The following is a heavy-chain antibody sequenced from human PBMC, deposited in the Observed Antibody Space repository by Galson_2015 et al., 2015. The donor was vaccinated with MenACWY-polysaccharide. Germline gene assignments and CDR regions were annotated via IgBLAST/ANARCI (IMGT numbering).Heavy chain of an antibody. CDR1: GFSVSSNH. V-gene: IGHV3-53*01. CDR2: IYSGGNT. CDR3: ARKGSGWNVFDY. D-gene: IGHD6-19*01. Sequence: SLRLSCAASGFSVSSNHMSWVRQAPGKGLEWVSVIYSGGNTYYGDSVKGRFTISRDNAKNSLSLQVNSLRDDDTAVYHCARKGSGWNVFDYWGQGTLVTVSS. J-gene: IGHJ4*02.